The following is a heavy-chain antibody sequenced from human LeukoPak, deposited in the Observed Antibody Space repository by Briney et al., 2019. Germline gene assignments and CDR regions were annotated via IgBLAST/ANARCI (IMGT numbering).Heavy chain of an antibody. V-gene: IGHV3-20*04. Sequence: HPGGSLRLSCAASGFTFDDYGMSWVRHAPGKGLGWVSGINWNGGSTGYADSVKGRFTISRDNAKNSLYLQMNSLRAEDTALYYCARVVDSSGPFDYWGQGTLVTVSS. CDR2: INWNGGST. D-gene: IGHD6-25*01. CDR1: GFTFDDYG. CDR3: ARVVDSSGPFDY. J-gene: IGHJ4*02.